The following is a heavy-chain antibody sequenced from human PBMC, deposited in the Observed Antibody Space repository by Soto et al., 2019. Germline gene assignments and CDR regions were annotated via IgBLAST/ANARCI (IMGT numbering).Heavy chain of an antibody. CDR1: GFTFSSYA. CDR3: AKSHGSGSYYNYYGMDV. V-gene: IGHV3-23*01. J-gene: IGHJ6*02. CDR2: ISGSGGST. Sequence: VQLLESGGGLVQPGGSLRLSCAASGFTFSSYAMSWVRQAPGKGLEWVSAISGSGGSTYYADSVKGRFTISRDNSKNTLYLQMNSLRAEDTAVYYCAKSHGSGSYYNYYGMDVWGQGTTVTVSS. D-gene: IGHD3-10*01.